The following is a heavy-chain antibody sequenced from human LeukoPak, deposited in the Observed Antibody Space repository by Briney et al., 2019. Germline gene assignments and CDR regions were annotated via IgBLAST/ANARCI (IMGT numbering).Heavy chain of an antibody. CDR1: GFTLSIYG. J-gene: IGHJ4*02. D-gene: IGHD4-23*01. V-gene: IGHV3-7*05. CDR3: ARDYGGNSIDY. CDR2: INQDGSEK. Sequence: GGPLSLSCAASGFTLSIYGMSWVRQAPGKGLEWVANINQDGSEKYYVDSVKGRFTISRDNSKNSLYLQMNSLRAEDTAVYYCARDYGGNSIDYWGQGTLVTVSS.